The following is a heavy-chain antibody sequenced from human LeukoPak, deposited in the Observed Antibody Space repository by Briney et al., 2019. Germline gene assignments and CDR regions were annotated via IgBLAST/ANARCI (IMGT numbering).Heavy chain of an antibody. Sequence: PGGSLRLSCAAPGFTFSSYSMNWVRQAPGKGLEWVSSISSSSSYIYYADSVKGRFTISRDNAKNSLYLQMNSLSAEDTAVYYCARDRVTRPSDAFDIWGQGTMVTVSS. D-gene: IGHD4-11*01. CDR1: GFTFSSYS. J-gene: IGHJ3*02. CDR2: ISSSSSYI. CDR3: ARDRVTRPSDAFDI. V-gene: IGHV3-21*01.